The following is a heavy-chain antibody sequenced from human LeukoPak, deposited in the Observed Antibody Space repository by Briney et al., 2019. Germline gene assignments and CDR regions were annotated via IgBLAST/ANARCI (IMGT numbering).Heavy chain of an antibody. V-gene: IGHV4-34*01. Sequence: PSETLSLTCAVYGGFFGGYYWTWIRQSPGKGLEWIGEINHGGWTHYNPSLESRVTISLAASRTQFSLRMNSLTAADTAVYFCARSLLWPTGASESWGQGTTVTVSS. CDR3: ARSLLWPTGASES. CDR2: INHGGWT. D-gene: IGHD2-8*02. J-gene: IGHJ3*02. CDR1: GGFFGGYY.